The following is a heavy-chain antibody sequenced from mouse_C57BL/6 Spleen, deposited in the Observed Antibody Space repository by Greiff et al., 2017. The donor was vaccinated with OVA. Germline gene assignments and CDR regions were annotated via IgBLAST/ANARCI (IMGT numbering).Heavy chain of an antibody. CDR1: GFTFSDAW. CDR2: IRNKANNHAT. CDR3: LWLRRWFAY. J-gene: IGHJ3*01. V-gene: IGHV6-6*01. D-gene: IGHD2-2*01. Sequence: EVKVEESGGGLVQPGGSMKLSCAASGFTFSDAWMDWVRQSPEKGLEWVAEIRNKANNHATYYAESVKGRFTISRDDSKSCVYLQMNSSRAEDTGIYYCLWLRRWFAYWGQGTLVTVSA.